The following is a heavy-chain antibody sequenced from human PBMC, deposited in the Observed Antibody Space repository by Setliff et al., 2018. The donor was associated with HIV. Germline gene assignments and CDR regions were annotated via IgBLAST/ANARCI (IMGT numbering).Heavy chain of an antibody. D-gene: IGHD1-26*01. CDR2: IYHSGIT. CDR3: ARLGYSGSLVGAFDI. V-gene: IGHV4-38-2*01. J-gene: IGHJ3*02. CDR1: GGSFSGYY. Sequence: SETLSLTCAVYGGSFSGYYWGWIRQPPGKGLEWIGSIYHSGITYYNSSLKSRVTISVDTSKNQFSLNLTSVTAADTAVYYCARLGYSGSLVGAFDIWGQGTMVTVSS.